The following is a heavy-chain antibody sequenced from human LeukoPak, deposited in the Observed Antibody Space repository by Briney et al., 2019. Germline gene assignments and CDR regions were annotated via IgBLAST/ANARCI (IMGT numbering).Heavy chain of an antibody. J-gene: IGHJ4*02. V-gene: IGHV3-53*01. CDR1: GFTVSSNY. CDR2: IYSGGNT. D-gene: IGHD5-24*01. Sequence: GGSLRLSCAASGFTVSSNYMSWVRQAPGKGLEWVSVIYSGGNTYYADSVKGRFTISRDNSKNTLYLQMNSLRVEDTAVYYCAKDPYGYNSYYFDYWGQGTLGTVSS. CDR3: AKDPYGYNSYYFDY.